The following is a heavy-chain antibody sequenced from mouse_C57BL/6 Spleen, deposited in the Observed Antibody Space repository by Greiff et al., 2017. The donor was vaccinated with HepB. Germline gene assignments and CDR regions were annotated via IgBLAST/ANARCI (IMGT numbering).Heavy chain of an antibody. D-gene: IGHD3-1*01. J-gene: IGHJ2*01. CDR3: AKMRGGSSGYSVDY. Sequence: QVQLQQPGAELVKPGASVKLSCKASGYTFTSYWMHWVKQRPGQGLEWIGMIHPNSGSTNYNEKIKSKATLTVDKSSSTAYMQLSSLTSEDSAVYYCAKMRGGSSGYSVDYGGQGTTLTVSS. CDR1: GYTFTSYW. CDR2: IHPNSGST. V-gene: IGHV1-64*01.